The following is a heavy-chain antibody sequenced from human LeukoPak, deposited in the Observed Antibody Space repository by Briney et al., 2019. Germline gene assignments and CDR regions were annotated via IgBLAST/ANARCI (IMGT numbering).Heavy chain of an antibody. CDR3: ARGKYYYDSNSSYRYFDP. D-gene: IGHD3-22*01. Sequence: SETLSLTCTVCGGSISSYYWSWIRQPAGKGLEWIGRIYTTGHTNYNPSLKSRVTMSIDTSKKQFSLKLSSVTAADTAVYYCARGKYYYDSNSSYRYFDPWGQGTLVTVSS. V-gene: IGHV4-4*07. CDR1: GGSISSYY. J-gene: IGHJ5*02. CDR2: IYTTGHT.